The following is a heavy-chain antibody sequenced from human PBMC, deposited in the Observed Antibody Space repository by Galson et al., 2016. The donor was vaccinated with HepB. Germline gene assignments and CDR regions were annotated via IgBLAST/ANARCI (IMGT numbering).Heavy chain of an antibody. Sequence: SVKVSCKASGGAFRSYAVNWLRQAPGQGLEWMGGIIPIFGTTYYAEKFQGRVTITADESTNTAYMDLRSLRSDDTAVYYCARESEGRGYCSYGRCDWYFDIWGRGTLVTVSS. CDR3: ARESEGRGYCSYGRCDWYFDI. CDR2: IIPIFGTT. J-gene: IGHJ2*01. CDR1: GGAFRSYA. V-gene: IGHV1-69*13. D-gene: IGHD2-15*01.